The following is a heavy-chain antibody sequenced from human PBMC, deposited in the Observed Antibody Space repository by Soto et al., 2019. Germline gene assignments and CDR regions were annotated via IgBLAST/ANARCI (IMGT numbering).Heavy chain of an antibody. CDR1: GFTFSDYY. V-gene: IGHV3-11*01. CDR3: ARDQDCSSTSCRAADWFDP. D-gene: IGHD2-2*01. J-gene: IGHJ5*02. CDR2: ISSSGSTI. Sequence: VQLVESGGGLVKPGGSLRLSCAASGFTFSDYYMSWIRQAPGKGLEWVSYISSSGSTIYYADSVKGRFTISRDNAKNSLYLQMNSLRAEDTAVYYCARDQDCSSTSCRAADWFDPWGQGTLVTVSS.